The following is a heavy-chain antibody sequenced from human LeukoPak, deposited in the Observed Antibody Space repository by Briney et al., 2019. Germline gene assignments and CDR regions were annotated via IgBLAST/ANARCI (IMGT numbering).Heavy chain of an antibody. CDR2: IGYDGVNK. J-gene: IGHJ5*02. Sequence: GTSLRLSCAASGFTFSSYPMHWVRQAPGKGLEWVAVIGYDGVNKFYTDSVEGRFTISRDDSKNTLYLQMDSLRAEDTALYYCARDRGVWFDPWGQGTLVTVSS. V-gene: IGHV3-30*04. CDR3: ARDRGVWFDP. D-gene: IGHD1-26*01. CDR1: GFTFSSYP.